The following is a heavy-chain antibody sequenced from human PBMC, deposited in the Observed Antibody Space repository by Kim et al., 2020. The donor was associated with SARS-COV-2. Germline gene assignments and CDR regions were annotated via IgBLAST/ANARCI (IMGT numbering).Heavy chain of an antibody. J-gene: IGHJ4*02. CDR2: ITGSSGNI. CDR1: GFTFSSYA. D-gene: IGHD2-21*02. Sequence: GGSLTLSCAASGFTFSSYAMSWFRQAPGKGLERVSGITGSSGNIWNADSVMGRFTISRDNFKNTLFLQMNSLRSEDTAVYYCAREMTPTSKGSVNLWGQGPFVSLSS. V-gene: IGHV3-23*01. CDR3: AREMTPTSKGSVNL.